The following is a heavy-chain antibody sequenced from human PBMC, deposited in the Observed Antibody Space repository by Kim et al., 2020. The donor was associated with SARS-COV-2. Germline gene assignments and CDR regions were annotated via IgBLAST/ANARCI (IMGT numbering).Heavy chain of an antibody. J-gene: IGHJ6*02. CDR2: INPTGGRT. Sequence: ASVKVSCKTSEYTFTSYYIHWVRQAPGQGLEWMGIINPTGGRTSYAQKFQGRVIMTRDTSTRTVYMELSSLRSEDTAVYYCARDRLVATEDYGMDVWGQGTTVTVSS. D-gene: IGHD5-12*01. CDR3: ARDRLVATEDYGMDV. CDR1: EYTFTSYY. V-gene: IGHV1-46*01.